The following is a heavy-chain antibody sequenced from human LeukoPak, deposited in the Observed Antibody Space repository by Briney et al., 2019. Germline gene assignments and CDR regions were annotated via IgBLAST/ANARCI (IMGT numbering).Heavy chain of an antibody. D-gene: IGHD3-22*01. Sequence: SQTLSLTCTVSGGSISGYYWSWIRPPPGKGLEWIGSIYYSGSTNYNPSLKSRVTISVDASKNQYSLKLSSVTAADTAVYYCARHAWIPRRRGYYDSSGYPRWFDPWGQGTLVTVSS. CDR2: IYYSGST. CDR1: GGSISGYY. J-gene: IGHJ5*02. V-gene: IGHV4-59*08. CDR3: ARHAWIPRRRGYYDSSGYPRWFDP.